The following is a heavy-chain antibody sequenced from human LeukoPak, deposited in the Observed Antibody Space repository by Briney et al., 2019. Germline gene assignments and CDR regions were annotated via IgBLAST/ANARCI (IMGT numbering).Heavy chain of an antibody. CDR1: GFTFSSYA. CDR2: ISGSGGST. D-gene: IGHD3-9*01. V-gene: IGHV3-23*01. CDR3: AKEYETYYDILTGYSAFDY. Sequence: GGSLRLSCAASGFTFSSYAMSWVRQAPEKGLEWVSAISGSGGSTYYADSVKGRFTISRDNSKNTLYLQMNSLRAEDTAVYYCAKEYETYYDILTGYSAFDYWGQGTLVTVSS. J-gene: IGHJ4*02.